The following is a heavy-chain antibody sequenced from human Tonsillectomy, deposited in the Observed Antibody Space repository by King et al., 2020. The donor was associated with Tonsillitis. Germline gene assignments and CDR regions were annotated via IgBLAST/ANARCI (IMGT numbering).Heavy chain of an antibody. J-gene: IGHJ4*02. CDR1: GFTFSTYG. CDR3: AKDRISDRVGYYFDY. V-gene: IGHV3-30*02. Sequence: VQLVESGGGVVQPGGSLRLSCVASGFTFSTYGMQWVRQAPGKGLEWVAFIRHDGNNIFYTDSVKGRFTISRDNSKNTLYLQMNGLRADDTAVYYCAKDRISDRVGYYFDYWGQGTLVAVSS. CDR2: IRHDGNNI. D-gene: IGHD3-16*01.